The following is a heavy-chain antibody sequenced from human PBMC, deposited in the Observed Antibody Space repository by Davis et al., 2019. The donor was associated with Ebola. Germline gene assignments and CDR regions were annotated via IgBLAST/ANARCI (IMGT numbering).Heavy chain of an antibody. V-gene: IGHV3-7*03. CDR2: INHDGYEK. CDR3: ATDLSPRTAVTTFDY. CDR1: GFSFNSYW. J-gene: IGHJ4*02. D-gene: IGHD4-17*01. Sequence: GGSLRLSCAASGFSFNSYWMSWVRQAPGKGLEWVANINHDGYEKNFVDHMRGRVTISRDNAKKSVYLQMHSVRAEDTGIYYCATDLSPRTAVTTFDYWGQGTLVTVSS.